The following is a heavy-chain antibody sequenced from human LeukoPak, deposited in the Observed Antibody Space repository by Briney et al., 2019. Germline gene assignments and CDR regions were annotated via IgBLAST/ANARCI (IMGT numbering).Heavy chain of an antibody. CDR2: ISYDGSDK. V-gene: IGHV3-30*18. Sequence: SGGSLRLSCAASGFTFGGYGMHWVRQAPGKGLDWVALISYDGSDKYYTDSVKGRFTISRDNSKNTLYLQMNSLRAEDTAVYYCAKDGLYYYDSSGYDAFDIWGQGTMVTVSS. D-gene: IGHD3-22*01. J-gene: IGHJ3*02. CDR3: AKDGLYYYDSSGYDAFDI. CDR1: GFTFGGYG.